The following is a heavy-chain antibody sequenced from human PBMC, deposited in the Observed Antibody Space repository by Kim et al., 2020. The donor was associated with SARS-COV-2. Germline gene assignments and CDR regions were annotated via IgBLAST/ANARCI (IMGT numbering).Heavy chain of an antibody. CDR2: ISDGGSNI. J-gene: IGHJ6*02. CDR3: ARVSEGGMDV. CDR1: GFTFSNYN. Sequence: GGSLRLSCAASGFTFSNYNMNWVRQAPGKGLEWVSYISDGGSNIFYVDSVKGRFTISRDNAKNSLYLQMTSLRDEDTAVYYCARVSEGGMDVWGQGTTVSLSS. V-gene: IGHV3-48*02.